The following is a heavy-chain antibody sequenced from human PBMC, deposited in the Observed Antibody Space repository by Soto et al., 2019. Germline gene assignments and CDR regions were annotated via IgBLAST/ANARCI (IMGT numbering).Heavy chain of an antibody. CDR2: ISSSASYM. CDR3: ARECVDTVTSITIPFDY. J-gene: IGHJ4*02. CDR1: GFTSSRCD. V-gene: IGHV3-21*01. D-gene: IGHD5-12*01. Sequence: PGGSLRLSFATSGFTSSRCDMNWVRQAPGKGLEWVSFISSSASYMYYADSVKGRFTISRDNSKKSLYLQMNSLRADDTAVYYCARECVDTVTSITIPFDYWGQGALVTVSS.